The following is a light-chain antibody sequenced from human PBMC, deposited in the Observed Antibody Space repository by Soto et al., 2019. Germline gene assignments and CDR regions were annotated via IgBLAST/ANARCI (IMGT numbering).Light chain of an antibody. CDR2: EVS. CDR1: SSDVGGYKF. J-gene: IGLJ3*02. V-gene: IGLV2-14*01. Sequence: QSVLTQPASVSGSPGQSITISCTGTSSDVGGYKFVSWYQQHPGKVPKLMIYEVSHRPSGISNRFSGSKSGNTASLTISGLQAEDEAHYYCSSYTTSSTLEVFGGGTKVTVL. CDR3: SSYTTSSTLEV.